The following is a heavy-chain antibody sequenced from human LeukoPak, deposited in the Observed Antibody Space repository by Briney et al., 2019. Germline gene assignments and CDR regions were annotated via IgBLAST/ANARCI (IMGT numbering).Heavy chain of an antibody. CDR2: MNPNSGNT. Sequence: ASVKVSCTSAGSTFTSYDINRVRQATGQGLERMGWMNPNSGNTGYAQKFKGRVTITRNTSISTAYMELSSLISDEPAVYSVGRVTYRLGRHPLDYWGEETLVTVSS. D-gene: IGHD3-10*01. CDR3: GRVTYRLGRHPLDY. J-gene: IGHJ4*02. CDR1: GSTFTSYD. V-gene: IGHV1-8*01.